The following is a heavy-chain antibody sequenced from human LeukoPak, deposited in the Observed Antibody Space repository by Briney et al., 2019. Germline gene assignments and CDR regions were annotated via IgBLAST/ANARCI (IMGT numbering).Heavy chain of an antibody. CDR2: ISSSSSYI. V-gene: IGHV3-21*01. Sequence: TGGPLRLSCAASGFTFSSYSMNWVRQAPGKGLDWVSSISSSSSYIYYADSVKGRFTISRDNAKNSLHLQMNSLRAEDTAVYYCARGSTRRDAFDIWGQGTMVTVSS. J-gene: IGHJ3*02. CDR1: GFTFSSYS. CDR3: ARGSTRRDAFDI. D-gene: IGHD1-1*01.